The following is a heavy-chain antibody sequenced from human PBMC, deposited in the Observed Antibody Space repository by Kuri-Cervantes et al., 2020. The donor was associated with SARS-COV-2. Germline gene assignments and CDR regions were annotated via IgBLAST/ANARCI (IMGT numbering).Heavy chain of an antibody. J-gene: IGHJ4*02. CDR3: ARDQLSFTIFGVVITYFDY. D-gene: IGHD3-3*01. V-gene: IGHV1-24*01. CDR2: FDPEDGET. Sequence: ASVKVSCKVSGYTLTELSMHWVRQAPGKGLEWMGGFDPEDGETIYAQKFQGRVTMTEDTSTSTAYMELRSLRSDDTAVYYCARDQLSFTIFGVVITYFDYWGQGTLVTVSS. CDR1: GYTLTELS.